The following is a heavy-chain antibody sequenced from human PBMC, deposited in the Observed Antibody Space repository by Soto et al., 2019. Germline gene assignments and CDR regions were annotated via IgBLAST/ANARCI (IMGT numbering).Heavy chain of an antibody. CDR3: TTGFDF. CDR1: GFSFTDVW. J-gene: IGHJ4*02. CDR2: IRSKAHGGTS. V-gene: IGHV3-15*05. Sequence: EEQLVESGGGLVKPGGSLRLSCAASGFSFTDVWMSWVRQVPGEGLEWVGLIRSKAHGGTSEYAAPVKGRFTISRDDSRSTLYLQMNSLMSEDTAVYYCTTGFDFRGQGTLVTVSS. D-gene: IGHD5-12*01.